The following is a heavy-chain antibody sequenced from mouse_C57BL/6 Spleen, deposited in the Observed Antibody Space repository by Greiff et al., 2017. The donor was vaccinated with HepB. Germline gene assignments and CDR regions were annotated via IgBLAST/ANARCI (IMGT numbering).Heavy chain of an antibody. CDR3: ARSGGWLLRYFDV. CDR2: IDPSDSET. CDR1: GYTFTSYW. D-gene: IGHD2-3*01. V-gene: IGHV1-52*01. Sequence: QVQLQQPGAELVRPGSSVKLSCKASGYTFTSYWMHWVKQRPIQGLEWIGNIDPSDSETHYNQKFKDKATLTVDKSSSTAYMQLSSLTSEDSAVYYCARSGGWLLRYFDVWCTGTTVTVSS. J-gene: IGHJ1*03.